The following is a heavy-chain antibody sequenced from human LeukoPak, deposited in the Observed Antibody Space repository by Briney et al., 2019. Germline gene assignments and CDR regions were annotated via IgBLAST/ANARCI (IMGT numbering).Heavy chain of an antibody. D-gene: IGHD6-13*01. CDR2: ISGSGYST. Sequence: GGSLRLACAASGFTFSSYAMSWVRQAPGKGLEWVSAISGSGYSTYYADSVKGRFTISSDSSTLHLQMNSLRVEDTAVYYCANQISTWTNFDYWGQATLVTVSS. CDR1: GFTFSSYA. CDR3: ANQISTWTNFDY. V-gene: IGHV3-23*01. J-gene: IGHJ4*02.